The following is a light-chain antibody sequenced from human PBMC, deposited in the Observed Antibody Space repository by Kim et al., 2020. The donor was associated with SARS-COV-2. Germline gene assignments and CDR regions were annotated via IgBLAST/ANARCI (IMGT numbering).Light chain of an antibody. J-gene: IGLJ3*02. CDR1: RSNIGSNA. V-gene: IGLV1-44*01. Sequence: QSVLTQPPSLSGTPGQRVTISCSGSRSNIGSNAVNWYQQLPGTPPKLRIYNNDQRPSGVPDRFSAFKSGTSASLAISGLRSDDDSDYYCAVWDDCRNGWVFGEGTQLTVL. CDR3: AVWDDCRNGWV. CDR2: NND.